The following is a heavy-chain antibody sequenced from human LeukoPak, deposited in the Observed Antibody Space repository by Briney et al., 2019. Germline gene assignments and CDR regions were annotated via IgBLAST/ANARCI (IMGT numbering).Heavy chain of an antibody. V-gene: IGHV3-7*01. CDR2: IKQDGSEK. J-gene: IGHJ3*02. CDR1: GFTFSSYW. D-gene: IGHD5-18*01. CDR3: ARDLGSQGSYPPDAFDI. Sequence: PGGSLRLSCAASGFTFSSYWMSWVRQAPGKGLEWVANIKQDGSEKYYVDSVKGRFTISRDNAKNSLYLQMNSLRAEDTAVYYCARDLGSQGSYPPDAFDIWGRGTMVTVSS.